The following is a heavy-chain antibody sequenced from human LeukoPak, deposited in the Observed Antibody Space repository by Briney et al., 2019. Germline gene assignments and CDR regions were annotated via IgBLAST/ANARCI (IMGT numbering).Heavy chain of an antibody. CDR2: INPSGGST. V-gene: IGHV1-46*01. CDR1: GYTFTTYY. J-gene: IGHJ5*02. Sequence: GASVKVSCTASGYTFTTYYMHWVRQAPGQGLEWMGIINPSGGSTSYAQKFQGRVTMTRDTSTSTGYLELSSLRSEDTAVYYGARRLRIVGGEFDPGGEGTLVTVSS. D-gene: IGHD3-22*01. CDR3: ARRLRIVGGEFDP.